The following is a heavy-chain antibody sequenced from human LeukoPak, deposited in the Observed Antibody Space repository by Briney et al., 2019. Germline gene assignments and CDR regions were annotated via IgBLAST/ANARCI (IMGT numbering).Heavy chain of an antibody. CDR3: ARDGYNENEHYFDY. Sequence: PSETLSLTCIVSGGSITSGSYYWSWIRQPAGKGLEWIGRIYTSGSTNYNPSLKSRVTISVDTSKNQVSLKLSSVTAADTAVYYCARDGYNENEHYFDYWGQGTLVTVSS. V-gene: IGHV4-61*02. J-gene: IGHJ4*02. CDR2: IYTSGST. CDR1: GGSITSGSYY. D-gene: IGHD5-24*01.